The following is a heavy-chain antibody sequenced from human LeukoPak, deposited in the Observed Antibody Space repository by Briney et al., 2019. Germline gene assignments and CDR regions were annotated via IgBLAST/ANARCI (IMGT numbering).Heavy chain of an antibody. CDR3: ARSQHYYDSSGYSD. Sequence: SGTLSLTCAVSGGSISSSNWWSWIRPPPGKGLEWIGYIYYSGSTNYNPSLKSRVTISVDTSKNQFSLKLSSVTAADTAVYYCARSQHYYDSSGYSDWGQGTLVTVSS. D-gene: IGHD3-22*01. V-gene: IGHV4-4*02. CDR2: IYYSGST. CDR1: GGSISSSNW. J-gene: IGHJ4*02.